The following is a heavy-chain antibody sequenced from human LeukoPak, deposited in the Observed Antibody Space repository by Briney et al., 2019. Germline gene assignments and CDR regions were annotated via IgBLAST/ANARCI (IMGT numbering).Heavy chain of an antibody. D-gene: IGHD1-14*01. CDR3: TRDRSRAEDD. CDR1: GFTFSGHW. CDR2: INQGGSDK. J-gene: IGHJ4*02. Sequence: GGSLRLSCAASGFTFSGHWMRWVRQAPGKGLEWVANINQGGSDKYYVDSVKGRFTIPRDNANNLLYLQMNSLRGEDTAVYYCTRDRSRAEDDWGQGTLVTVSP. V-gene: IGHV3-7*01.